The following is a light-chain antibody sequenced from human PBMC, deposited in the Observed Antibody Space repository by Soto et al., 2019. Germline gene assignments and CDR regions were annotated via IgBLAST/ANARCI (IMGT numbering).Light chain of an antibody. V-gene: IGLV2-14*01. J-gene: IGLJ2*01. CDR2: DVS. CDR3: SSYTSSSTQGVV. Sequence: QSALTQPASVSGSPGQSITISCTGTSSDVGGYNYVSWYRQHPGKAPKLMIYDVSNRPSGVSNRFSGSKSGNTASLTISGLQAEDEADYYCSSYTSSSTQGVVFGGGTKVTVL. CDR1: SSDVGGYNY.